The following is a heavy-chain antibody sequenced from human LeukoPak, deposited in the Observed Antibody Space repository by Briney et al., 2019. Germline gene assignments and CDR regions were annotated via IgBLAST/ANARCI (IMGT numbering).Heavy chain of an antibody. D-gene: IGHD1-7*01. V-gene: IGHV4-59*11. CDR3: ASSRAPPRTGTRGETNWFDP. J-gene: IGHJ5*02. CDR1: GDSMNGLS. CDR2: IYDTGNT. Sequence: SETLSLTCTVSGDSMNGLSWSWIRQSPGKGLEWIAYIYDTGNTNTSPSLKSRVTLSVDTSKKQFSLKLSSVTAADTAVYYCASSRAPPRTGTRGETNWFDPWGQGTLVTVSS.